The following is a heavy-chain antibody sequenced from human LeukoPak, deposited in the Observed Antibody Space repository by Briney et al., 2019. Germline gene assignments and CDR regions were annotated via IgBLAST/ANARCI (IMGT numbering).Heavy chain of an antibody. D-gene: IGHD6-13*01. CDR2: IYYSGST. J-gene: IGHJ5*02. CDR3: ARARYSSSWYMDWFDP. Sequence: TSETLSLTCTVSGGSISSGGYYWSWIRQHPGKGLEWIGYIYYSGSTYYNPSLKSRVTISVDTSKNQFSLKLSSVTAADTAVYCCARARYSSSWYMDWFDPWGQGTLVTVSS. CDR1: GGSISSGGYY. V-gene: IGHV4-31*03.